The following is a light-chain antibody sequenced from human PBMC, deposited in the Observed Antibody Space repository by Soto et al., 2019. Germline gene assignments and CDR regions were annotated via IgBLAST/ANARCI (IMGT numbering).Light chain of an antibody. CDR1: QGISSY. Sequence: IQMTQSPSSLSASVGDRVTITCRASQGISSYLAWYQQKPGKAPKLLIYAASTLQSGVPSRFSGSGSGTDSTLTISCLQSEDFATYYRQQYDSYPPTFGQGTKVDIK. CDR2: AAS. J-gene: IGKJ1*01. V-gene: IGKV1-8*01. CDR3: QQYDSYPPT.